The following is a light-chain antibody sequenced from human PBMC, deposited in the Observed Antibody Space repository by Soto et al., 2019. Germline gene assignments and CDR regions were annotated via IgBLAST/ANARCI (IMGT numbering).Light chain of an antibody. J-gene: IGKJ1*01. CDR3: QQYNSYPWT. CDR1: QSISSW. CDR2: DAS. Sequence: EIHMTLSGSTVSAYVGDRVTITCRASQSISSWLAWYQQKPGKAPKLLIYDASSLESGVPSRFSGSGSGTEFTLTITSLQPDDFATYYCQQYNSYPWTFGQGTKVDIK. V-gene: IGKV1-5*01.